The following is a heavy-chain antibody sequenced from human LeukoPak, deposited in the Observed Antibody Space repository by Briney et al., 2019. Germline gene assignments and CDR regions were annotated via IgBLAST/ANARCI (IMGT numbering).Heavy chain of an antibody. J-gene: IGHJ3*02. CDR2: IYHSGST. CDR1: GYSISSGYY. D-gene: IGHD3-22*01. CDR3: ARSDDSSGYYFDAFDI. V-gene: IGHV4-38-2*02. Sequence: SETLSLTCTVSGYSISSGYYWGWIRKPPGKGLEWLGSIYHSGSTYYNPSLKSRVTISVDTSKNQFSLKLSSVTAADTAVYYCARSDDSSGYYFDAFDIWGQGTMVTVSS.